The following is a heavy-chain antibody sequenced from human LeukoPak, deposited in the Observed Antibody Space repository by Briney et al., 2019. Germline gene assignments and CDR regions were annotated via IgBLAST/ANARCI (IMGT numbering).Heavy chain of an antibody. J-gene: IGHJ5*02. V-gene: IGHV5-51*01. CDR3: ARGADSLYNWFDP. CDR1: GYSFTSYW. CDR2: IYLGDPDT. Sequence: GESLKISCKGSGYSFTSYWIGWVRQMPGKGLEWMGIIYLGDPDTRYSPSFQGQVTISADKSISTAYLQWSSLKASDTAMYYCARGADSLYNWFDPWGQGTLVTVSS. D-gene: IGHD2-15*01.